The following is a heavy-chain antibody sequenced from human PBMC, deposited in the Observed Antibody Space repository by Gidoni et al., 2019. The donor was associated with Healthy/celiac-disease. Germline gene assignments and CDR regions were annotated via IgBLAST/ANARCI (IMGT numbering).Heavy chain of an antibody. CDR3: AGDPLYGCNSIHQGWFDP. D-gene: IGHD4-17*01. J-gene: IGHJ5*02. CDR1: GYTCTSSC. CDR2: INPSGGST. Sequence: QVQLVQSGAEVKKPGASVKVSCKASGYTCTSSCMHWVRQAPGQGLEWLGIINPSGGSTSYAQKFQGRVTMTRDTSTSTVYMELSSLRSEHTAVYYCAGDPLYGCNSIHQGWFDPWGQGTLVTVSS. V-gene: IGHV1-46*01.